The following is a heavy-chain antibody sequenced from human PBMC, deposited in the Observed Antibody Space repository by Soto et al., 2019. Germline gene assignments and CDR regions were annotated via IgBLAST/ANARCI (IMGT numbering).Heavy chain of an antibody. Sequence: QVQLQESGPGLVKPSETLSLTCTVSGASISRDHWNWIRQPPGKGLEWIGAYSGSTNYNPSLKSRVTISVHTSKNQFSRKLSSGTAAAPAVYSCATYSRGGGGRGYWGQGTLVTVSS. J-gene: IGHJ4*02. V-gene: IGHV4-59*08. D-gene: IGHD3-16*01. CDR1: GASISRDH. CDR3: ATYSRGGGGRGY. CDR2: YSGST.